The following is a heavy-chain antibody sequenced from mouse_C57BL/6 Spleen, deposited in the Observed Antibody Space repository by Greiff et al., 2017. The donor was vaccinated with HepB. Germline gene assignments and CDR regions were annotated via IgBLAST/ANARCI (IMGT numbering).Heavy chain of an antibody. J-gene: IGHJ1*03. CDR2: IDPSDSYT. CDR3: ASNWDKGYFDV. V-gene: IGHV1-69*01. D-gene: IGHD4-1*01. CDR1: GYTFTSYW. Sequence: QVQLQQSGAELVMPGASVKLSCKASGYTFTSYWMHWVKQRPGQGLEWIGEIDPSDSYTNYNQKFKGKSTLTVDKSSSTAYMQLSSLTSEDSAVYYCASNWDKGYFDVWGTGTTVTVSS.